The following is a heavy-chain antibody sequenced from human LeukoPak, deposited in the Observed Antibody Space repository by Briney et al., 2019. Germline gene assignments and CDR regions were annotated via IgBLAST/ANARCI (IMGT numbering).Heavy chain of an antibody. V-gene: IGHV1-46*01. CDR3: VRARLQLFDAFDI. D-gene: IGHD4-11*01. J-gene: IGHJ3*02. CDR1: GYTFTSYY. CDR2: INPSGGST. Sequence: ASVKVSCKASGYTFTSYYMHWVRQAPGQGLEWMGIINPSGGSTSYAQKFQGRVTMTRDMSTSTVYMELSSLRSEDTAVYYCVRARLQLFDAFDIWGQGTMVTVSS.